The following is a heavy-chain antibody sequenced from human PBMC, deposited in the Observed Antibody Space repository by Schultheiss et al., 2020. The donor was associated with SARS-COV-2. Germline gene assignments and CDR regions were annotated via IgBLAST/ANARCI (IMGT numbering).Heavy chain of an antibody. J-gene: IGHJ4*02. Sequence: SETLSLTCAVYGGSFSGYYWSWIRQPAGKGLEWIGRIYTSGSTNYNPSLKSRVTISVDTSKNQFSLKLSSVTAADTAVYYCAREVITFGGVIEGIDYWGQGTLVTVSS. D-gene: IGHD3-16*02. CDR1: GGSFSGYY. CDR3: AREVITFGGVIEGIDY. V-gene: IGHV4-4*07. CDR2: IYTSGST.